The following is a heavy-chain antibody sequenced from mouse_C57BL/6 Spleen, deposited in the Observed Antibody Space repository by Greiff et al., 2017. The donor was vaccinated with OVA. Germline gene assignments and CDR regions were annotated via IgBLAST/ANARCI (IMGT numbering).Heavy chain of an antibody. D-gene: IGHD2-1*01. Sequence: QVQLKESGPELVKPGASVKISCKASGYAFSSSWMNWVKQRPGKGLEWIGRIYPGDGDTNYNGKFKGKATLTADKSSSTAYMQLSSLTSEDSAVYFCARDPYGNHEMAMDYWGQGTSVTVSS. CDR3: ARDPYGNHEMAMDY. V-gene: IGHV1-82*01. J-gene: IGHJ4*01. CDR1: GYAFSSSW. CDR2: IYPGDGDT.